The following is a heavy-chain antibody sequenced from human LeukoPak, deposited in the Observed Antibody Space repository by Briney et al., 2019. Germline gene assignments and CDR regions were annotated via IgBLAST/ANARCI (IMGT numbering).Heavy chain of an antibody. J-gene: IGHJ4*02. V-gene: IGHV1-2*02. CDR2: INPNSGGT. CDR3: ARAYYYDSSGFPPGY. CDR1: GYTFTGYY. Sequence: ASVKVSCKASGYTFTGYYMHWVRQAPGQGLEWMGWINPNSGGTSYAQKFQGRVTMTRDTSISTAYMELSRLRSDDTAVYYCARAYYYDSSGFPPGYWGQGTLVTVSS. D-gene: IGHD3-22*01.